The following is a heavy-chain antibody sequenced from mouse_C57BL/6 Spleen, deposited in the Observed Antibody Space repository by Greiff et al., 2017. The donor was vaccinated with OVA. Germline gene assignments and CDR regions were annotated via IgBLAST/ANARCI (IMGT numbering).Heavy chain of an antibody. V-gene: IGHV3-6*01. CDR1: GYSITSGYY. D-gene: IGHD2-4*01. J-gene: IGHJ4*01. CDR2: ISYDGSN. CDR3: ARAPIYYDYYYAMDY. Sequence: EVQVVESGPGLVKPSQSLSLTCSVTGYSITSGYYWNWIRQFPGNKLEWMGYISYDGSNNYNPSLKNRISITRDTSKNQFFLKLNSVTTEDTATYYCARAPIYYDYYYAMDYWGQGTSVTVSS.